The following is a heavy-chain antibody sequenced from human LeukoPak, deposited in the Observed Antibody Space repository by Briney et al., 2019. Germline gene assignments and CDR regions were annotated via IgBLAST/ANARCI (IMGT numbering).Heavy chain of an antibody. Sequence: GGSLRLSCAASGFTVSSNFMSWVRQAPGKGLEWVAFIRYDGSNKYYADSVKGRFTISRDNSKNTLYLQMNSLRAEDTAVYYCAKGSPDYDILTGYFSYWGQGTLVTVSS. J-gene: IGHJ4*02. CDR1: GFTVSSNF. CDR3: AKGSPDYDILTGYFSY. CDR2: IRYDGSNK. V-gene: IGHV3-30*02. D-gene: IGHD3-9*01.